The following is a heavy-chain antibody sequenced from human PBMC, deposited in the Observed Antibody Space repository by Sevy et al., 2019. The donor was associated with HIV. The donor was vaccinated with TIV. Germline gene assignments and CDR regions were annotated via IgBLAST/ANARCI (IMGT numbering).Heavy chain of an antibody. CDR1: GGSISSYY. V-gene: IGHV4-59*01. J-gene: IGHJ5*02. D-gene: IGHD2-2*02. Sequence: SETLSLTCTVSGGSISSYYWSWIRQPPGKGLEWIGYIYYSGSTNYNPSLKSRVTISVDTSKNQFSLKLGSVTAADTAVYYCARVLYCSSTSCYNEGWFDPWGQGTLVTVSS. CDR2: IYYSGST. CDR3: ARVLYCSSTSCYNEGWFDP.